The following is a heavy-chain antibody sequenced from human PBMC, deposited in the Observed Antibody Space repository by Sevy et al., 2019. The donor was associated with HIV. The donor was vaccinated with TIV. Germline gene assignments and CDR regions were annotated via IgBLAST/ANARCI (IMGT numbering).Heavy chain of an antibody. CDR2: ISGSGGST. CDR1: GFTFTAYA. Sequence: GGSLRLSCAASGFTFTAYAMTWVRQAPGKGLQWVSAISGSGGSTYYADSVEGRFTISRDNSKNTLYLQMNSLRAEDTAVYYCARDGSSGGLFLKDYYYFGMDVWGQGTTVTVSS. D-gene: IGHD3-16*01. V-gene: IGHV3-23*01. CDR3: ARDGSSGGLFLKDYYYFGMDV. J-gene: IGHJ6*02.